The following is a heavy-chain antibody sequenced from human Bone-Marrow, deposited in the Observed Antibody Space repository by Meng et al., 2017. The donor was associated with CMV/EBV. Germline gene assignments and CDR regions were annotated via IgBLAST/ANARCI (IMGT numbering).Heavy chain of an antibody. D-gene: IGHD2-21*02. CDR2: IYYSGST. CDR1: GGSISSGDYS. V-gene: IGHV4-30-4*08. CDR3: ARARGDGWFDP. Sequence: CTVSGGSISSGDYSWSWIRQPPGKGLEWIGYIYYSGSTYYNPSLKSRVTISVDTSKNQFSLKLSSVTAADTAVYYCARARGDGWFDPWGQGTLVTVSS. J-gene: IGHJ5*02.